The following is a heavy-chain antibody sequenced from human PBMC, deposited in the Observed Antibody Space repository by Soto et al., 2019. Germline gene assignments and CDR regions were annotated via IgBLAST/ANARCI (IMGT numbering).Heavy chain of an antibody. Sequence: EVQLVETGGGLVQAGGSLRLSYAASGFTFSGHGMHWVRQAAGESLEWVSVIGTSGHAFYADSVKGRFTITREDAKNSVYLQMNSLRDGDTAVYYCARGGGFGEQYSDAFDIWGQGTMVTVSS. D-gene: IGHD3-10*01. CDR3: ARGGGFGEQYSDAFDI. CDR2: IGTSGHA. V-gene: IGHV3-13*01. CDR1: GFTFSGHG. J-gene: IGHJ3*02.